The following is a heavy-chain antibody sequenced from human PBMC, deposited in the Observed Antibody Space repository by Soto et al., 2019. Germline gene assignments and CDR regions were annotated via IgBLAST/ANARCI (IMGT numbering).Heavy chain of an antibody. CDR1: GFTFSSYS. CDR2: ISGSGVST. D-gene: IGHD2-21*02. CDR3: ARVTVLNLMKPMVVVTAREGSRVDAFDI. V-gene: IGHV3-23*01. Sequence: GGSLRLSCAASGFTFSSYSISWVRQAPWKGLEWVSAISGSGVSTYYAASVKGRFTISRDNSKNTLYLQMNSLRAEDTAVYYCARVTVLNLMKPMVVVTAREGSRVDAFDISGQWTILTL. J-gene: IGHJ3*02.